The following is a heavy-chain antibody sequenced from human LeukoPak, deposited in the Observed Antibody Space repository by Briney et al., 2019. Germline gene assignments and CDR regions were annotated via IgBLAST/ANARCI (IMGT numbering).Heavy chain of an antibody. CDR3: ARYYDSSVGYFQH. Sequence: SQTLSLTCTVSGGSISSGSYYWSWIRQPAGKGLEWIGRIYTSGSTNYNPSLKSRVTISVDTSKNQFSLKLSSVTAADTAVYYCARYYDSSVGYFQHWGQGTLVTVSS. CDR2: IYTSGST. J-gene: IGHJ1*01. V-gene: IGHV4-61*02. D-gene: IGHD3-22*01. CDR1: GGSISSGSYY.